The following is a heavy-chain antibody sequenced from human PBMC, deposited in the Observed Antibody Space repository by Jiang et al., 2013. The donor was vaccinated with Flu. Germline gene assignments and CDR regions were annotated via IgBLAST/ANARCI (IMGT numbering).Heavy chain of an antibody. Sequence: SVKVSCKASGYTFTGYYMHWVRQAPGQGLEWMGWINPNSGGTNYAQKFQGWVTMTRDTSISTAYMELSRLRSDDTAVYYCARVVYCSSTSCQAHDAFDIWGQGTMVTVSS. V-gene: IGHV1-2*04. CDR1: GYTFTGYY. D-gene: IGHD2-2*01. J-gene: IGHJ3*02. CDR2: INPNSGGT. CDR3: ARVVYCSSTSCQAHDAFDI.